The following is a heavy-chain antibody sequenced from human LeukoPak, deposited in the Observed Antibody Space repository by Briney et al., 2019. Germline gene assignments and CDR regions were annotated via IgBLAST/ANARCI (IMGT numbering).Heavy chain of an antibody. D-gene: IGHD2-15*01. Sequence: GGSLRLSCAASEFIFSNVWMNWVRQAPGKGLEWIGRIKTITVGGTTDYAAPVKGRFTISRDNAKNTLYLQMNSLRAEDTAVYYCARPGYCSGGACYSKWGQGTLVTVSS. V-gene: IGHV3-15*05. CDR2: IKTITVGGTT. CDR1: EFIFSNVW. J-gene: IGHJ4*02. CDR3: ARPGYCSGGACYSK.